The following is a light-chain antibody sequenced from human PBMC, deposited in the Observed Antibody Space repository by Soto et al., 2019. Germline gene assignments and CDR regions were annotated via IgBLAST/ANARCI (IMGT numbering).Light chain of an antibody. CDR1: SSDVGGYNY. Sequence: QSALTQPASVSVSPGQSITISCTGTSSDVGGYNYVSWHQQHPGKAPKLMIYEVSNRPSGVSDRFSGSKSGNTASLTISGLQAEDEADYYCGSYTSSRIYVFGAGTKVTVL. CDR3: GSYTSSRIYV. V-gene: IGLV2-14*01. J-gene: IGLJ1*01. CDR2: EVS.